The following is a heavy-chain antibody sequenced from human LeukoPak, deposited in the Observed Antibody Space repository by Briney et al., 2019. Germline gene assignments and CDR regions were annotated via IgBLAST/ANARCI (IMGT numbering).Heavy chain of an antibody. CDR2: ISKDGSDK. V-gene: IGHV3-30-3*01. D-gene: IGHD1-7*01. CDR1: GFTFSDYA. CDR3: ARDYWWNYDY. J-gene: IGHJ4*02. Sequence: GGSLRLSCAASGFTFSDYAMHWVRRTPGKGLEWVAVISKDGSDKYYPGSVRGRFTISRDNSKNTIYLQMDSLRAEDTAIYYCARDYWWNYDYWGQGTLVTVSS.